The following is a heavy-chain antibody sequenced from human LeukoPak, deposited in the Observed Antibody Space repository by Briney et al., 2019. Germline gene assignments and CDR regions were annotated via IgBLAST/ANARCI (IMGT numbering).Heavy chain of an antibody. CDR2: IYYSGST. D-gene: IGHD3-22*01. Sequence: SETLSLTCTVSGGSIRSYYWSWIRQPPGKGLEWIGYIYYSGSTNYNPSLKSRVTISVDTSKYQFSLKLSSVTAADTAVYYCARPYYYDSSYAFDIWGQGTMVTVSS. CDR3: ARPYYYDSSYAFDI. J-gene: IGHJ3*02. CDR1: GGSIRSYY. V-gene: IGHV4-59*08.